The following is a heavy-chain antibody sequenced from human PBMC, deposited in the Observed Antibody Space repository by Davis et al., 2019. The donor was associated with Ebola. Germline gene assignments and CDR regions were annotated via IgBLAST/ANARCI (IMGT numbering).Heavy chain of an antibody. CDR3: ARGVGITIFGVVITYYYYMDV. V-gene: IGHV4-61*09. CDR2: IYTSGST. D-gene: IGHD3-3*01. CDR1: GGSISSASYY. Sequence: LRLSCTVSGGSISSASYYWSWIRQPAGKGLEWIGHIYTSGSTNYNPSLKSRVTISVDTSKNQFSLKLSSVTAADTAVYYCARGVGITIFGVVITYYYYMDVWGKGTTVTVSS. J-gene: IGHJ6*03.